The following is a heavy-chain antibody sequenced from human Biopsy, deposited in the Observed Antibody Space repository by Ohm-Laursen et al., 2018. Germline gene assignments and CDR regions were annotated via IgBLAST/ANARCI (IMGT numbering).Heavy chain of an antibody. CDR1: GFPFHTYA. J-gene: IGHJ5*01. Sequence: SLRPSCSASGFPFHTYALNWVRQAPGKGLEWVAHIDVSDYNTYYADSVRGRFTISRDNSKQMVHLEINSLTADDTAVYYCVKQWGGYNFDSWGQGTLVTVSS. V-gene: IGHV3-23*01. CDR2: IDVSDYNT. CDR3: VKQWGGYNFDS. D-gene: IGHD1-14*01.